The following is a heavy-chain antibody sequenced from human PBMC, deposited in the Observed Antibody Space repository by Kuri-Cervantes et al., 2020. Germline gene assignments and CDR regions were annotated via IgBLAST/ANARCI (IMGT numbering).Heavy chain of an antibody. D-gene: IGHD4-17*01. CDR3: ARGVNYGDYLKWFDP. CDR2: IIPFFGTA. CDR1: GGTFSNYD. Sequence: SVKVSCKASGGTFSNYDMRWVRQAPGQGLEWMGGIIPFFGTANYAQKFQGRVTITRDTSASTAYMELSSLRSEDTAVYYCARGVNYGDYLKWFDPWGQGTLVTVSS. V-gene: IGHV1-69*05. J-gene: IGHJ5*02.